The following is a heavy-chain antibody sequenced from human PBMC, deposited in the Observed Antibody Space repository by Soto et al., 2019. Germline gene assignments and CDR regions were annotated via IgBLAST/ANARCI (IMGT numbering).Heavy chain of an antibody. CDR3: AREEYIMGTGYLQH. Sequence: QVQLVESGGGVVQPGRSLRLSCEASGFTFSSYGMHWVRKAPGKGLEWVALIWYDGSNEYYVDSVKGRFTISRDNSKNTLFLQMNSLRAEDTAMYYCAREEYIMGTGYLQHWGQGSLVTVSS. J-gene: IGHJ1*01. CDR2: IWYDGSNE. V-gene: IGHV3-33*01. D-gene: IGHD7-27*01. CDR1: GFTFSSYG.